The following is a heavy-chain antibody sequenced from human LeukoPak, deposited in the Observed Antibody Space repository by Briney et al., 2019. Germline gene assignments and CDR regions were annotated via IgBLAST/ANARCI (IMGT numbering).Heavy chain of an antibody. D-gene: IGHD2-21*02. CDR1: GGSFSSRSYY. CDR3: ARRKDCGGDCYIFDI. Sequence: SETLSLTCTVSGGSFSSRSYYWGWIRQPPGKGLEWVGTIYYSGSTYYNPSLNSRVTMSVDTSKNQFSLKLTSVTSADTALYYCARRKDCGGDCYIFDIWGKGTMVTVSS. J-gene: IGHJ3*02. V-gene: IGHV4-39*01. CDR2: IYYSGST.